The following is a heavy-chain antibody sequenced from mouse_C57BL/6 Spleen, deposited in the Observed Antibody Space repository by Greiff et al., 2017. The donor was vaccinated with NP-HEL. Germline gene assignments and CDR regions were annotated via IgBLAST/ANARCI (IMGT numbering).Heavy chain of an antibody. CDR2: IRSKSSNYAT. D-gene: IGHD3-3*01. Sequence: DVKLVESGGGLVQPKGSLKLSCAASGFTFNTYAMHWVRQAPGKGLEWVARIRSKSSNYATYYADSVKDRFTISRDDSQSMLYLQMNNLKTEDTAMYYCVRERKLWPTVDYFDYWGQGTTLTVSS. CDR3: VRERKLWPTVDYFDY. J-gene: IGHJ2*01. V-gene: IGHV10-3*01. CDR1: GFTFNTYA.